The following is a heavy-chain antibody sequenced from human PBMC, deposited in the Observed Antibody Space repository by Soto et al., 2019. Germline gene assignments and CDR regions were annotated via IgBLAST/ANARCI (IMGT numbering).Heavy chain of an antibody. CDR2: ISSNGGST. CDR3: VKNRLRFLGPASAFDI. V-gene: IGHV3-64D*06. J-gene: IGHJ3*02. D-gene: IGHD3-3*01. Sequence: GGSLRLSCSASGFTFSSYAMHWVRQAPGKGLEYVSAISSNGGSTYYADSVKGRFTISRDNSKNTLYLKMSSLRAEDTAVYYCVKNRLRFLGPASAFDIWGQGTMVTVSS. CDR1: GFTFSSYA.